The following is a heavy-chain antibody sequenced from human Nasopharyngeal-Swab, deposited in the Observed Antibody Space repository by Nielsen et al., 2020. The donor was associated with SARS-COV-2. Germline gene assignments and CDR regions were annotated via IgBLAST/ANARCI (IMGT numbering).Heavy chain of an antibody. V-gene: IGHV4-39*01. Sequence: RQAPGKGLEWIGSIYYSGSTYYNPSLKSRVTISVDTSENQFSLKLSSVTAADTAVYYCARVVAVAGTRRYFDYWGQGTLVTVSS. CDR2: IYYSGST. CDR3: ARVVAVAGTRRYFDY. D-gene: IGHD6-19*01. J-gene: IGHJ4*02.